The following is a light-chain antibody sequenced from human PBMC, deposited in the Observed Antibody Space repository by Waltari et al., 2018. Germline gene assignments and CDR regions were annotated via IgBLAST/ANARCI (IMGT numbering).Light chain of an antibody. V-gene: IGLV2-23*01. J-gene: IGLJ3*02. CDR2: EAR. CDR1: NSDVGAYNL. Sequence: QSALTQPASVSGSPGQAINISCTGTNSDVGAYNLVSWYQQYPGRDPRLMIYEARNRPSGVSNRFSASKSGNTASLTISGLQADDEADYYCCSYGGSYTWVFGGGTKVTVL. CDR3: CSYGGSYTWV.